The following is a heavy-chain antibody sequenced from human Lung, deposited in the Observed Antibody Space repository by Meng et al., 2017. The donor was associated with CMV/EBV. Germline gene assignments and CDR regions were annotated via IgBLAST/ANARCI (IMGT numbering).Heavy chain of an antibody. V-gene: IGHV4-31*03. J-gene: IGHJ5*02. D-gene: IGHD4-17*01. CDR3: ARTNYGDYNWFDP. CDR2: IYYSGST. Sequence: QVTLPESGPGLVKPSQSLSLTCTVNGGSISSGGFYWSWIRQHPGKGLGWIGYIYYSGSTYYNPSLRSRVAISIDTSKNQFSLKLTSVTAADTAVYFCARTNYGDYNWFDPWGQGTLVTVSS. CDR1: GGSISSGGFY.